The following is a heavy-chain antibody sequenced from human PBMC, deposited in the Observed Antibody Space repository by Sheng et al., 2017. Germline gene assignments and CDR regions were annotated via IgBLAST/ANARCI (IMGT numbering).Heavy chain of an antibody. CDR3: AREYRYCTSGVCYREGYYFDY. V-gene: IGHV1-18*01. Sequence: QVQLVQSGAEVKKPGASVKVSCKASGYTFTSYGISWVRQAPGQGLEWMGWISAYNGNTNYAQKLQGRVTMTTDTSTSTAYMELRSLRSDDTAVYYCAREYRYCTSGVCYREGYYFDYWGQGTLVTVSS. J-gene: IGHJ4*02. CDR1: GYTFTSYG. CDR2: ISAYNGNT. D-gene: IGHD2-8*01.